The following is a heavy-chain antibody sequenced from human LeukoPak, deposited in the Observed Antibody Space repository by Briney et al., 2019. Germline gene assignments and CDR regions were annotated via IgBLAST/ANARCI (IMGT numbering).Heavy chain of an antibody. Sequence: GGSLRLSCAASGFTFSSYGMNWVRQAPGKGLEWVSAISGSGGSTYYADSVKGRFTISRDNAKNSLYLQMNSLRAEDTAVYYCARDQYYYDSSGYSGYWGQGTLVTVSS. CDR3: ARDQYYYDSSGYSGY. V-gene: IGHV3-21*01. D-gene: IGHD3-22*01. CDR2: ISGSGGST. J-gene: IGHJ4*02. CDR1: GFTFSSYG.